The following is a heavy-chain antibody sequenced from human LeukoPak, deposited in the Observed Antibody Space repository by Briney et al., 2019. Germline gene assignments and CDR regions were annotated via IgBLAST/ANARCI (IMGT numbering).Heavy chain of an antibody. CDR1: GGSFSGYY. V-gene: IGHV4-34*01. Sequence: KSSETLSLTCAVYGGSFSGYYWSWIRQPPGEGLEWIGEINHSGSTNYNPSLKSQVTISVDTSKNQFSLKLSSVTAADTAVYYCASRYCSGGSCYGDWFDPWGQGTLVTVSS. CDR3: ASRYCSGGSCYGDWFDP. CDR2: INHSGST. J-gene: IGHJ5*02. D-gene: IGHD2-15*01.